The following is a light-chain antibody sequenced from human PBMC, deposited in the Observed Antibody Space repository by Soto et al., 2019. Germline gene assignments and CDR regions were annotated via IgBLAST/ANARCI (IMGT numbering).Light chain of an antibody. CDR2: VAS. Sequence: DIQMTQAPSCLSSRVGDRFTITCRASQTISSYLNWYQQKPGKAPKLLIYVASSLQGGVPSRFSGSGSGTDFTLTISSLQPEDFATYYCQHYDGYPQIFGQGTRLEIK. J-gene: IGKJ5*01. CDR1: QTISSY. V-gene: IGKV1-39*01. CDR3: QHYDGYPQI.